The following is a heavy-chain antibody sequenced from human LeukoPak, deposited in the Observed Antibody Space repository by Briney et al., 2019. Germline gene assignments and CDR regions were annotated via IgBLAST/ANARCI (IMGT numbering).Heavy chain of an antibody. Sequence: SVKVSCKASGGTFSSYAISWVRQAPGQGLEWMGGIIPIFGTANYAQKFQGRVTITADESTSTAYMELSSLRSEDTAVYYCARAYDSSGYYYRWRWFDPWGQGTLVTVSS. CDR1: GGTFSSYA. J-gene: IGHJ5*02. V-gene: IGHV1-69*13. CDR3: ARAYDSSGYYYRWRWFDP. D-gene: IGHD3-22*01. CDR2: IIPIFGTA.